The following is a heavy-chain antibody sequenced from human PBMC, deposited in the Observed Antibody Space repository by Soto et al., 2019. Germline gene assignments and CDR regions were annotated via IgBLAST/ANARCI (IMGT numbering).Heavy chain of an antibody. Sequence: SETLSLTCIVSGGSISSGGYYWSWIRQHPGKGLEWIGYIYYSGSTYYNPSLKSRVTISVDTSKNQFSLKLSSVTAADTAVYYCARDPRSGYDSSGYYYTGAFDIWGQGTMVTVSS. CDR1: GGSISSGGYY. V-gene: IGHV4-31*03. D-gene: IGHD3-22*01. CDR3: ARDPRSGYDSSGYYYTGAFDI. CDR2: IYYSGST. J-gene: IGHJ3*02.